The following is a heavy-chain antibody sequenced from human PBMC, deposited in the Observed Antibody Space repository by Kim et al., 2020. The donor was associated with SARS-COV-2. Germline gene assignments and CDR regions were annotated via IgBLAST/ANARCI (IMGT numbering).Heavy chain of an antibody. J-gene: IGHJ6*02. Sequence: SETLSLTCTVSGGSISSSSYYWGWIRQPPGKGLEWIGSIYYSGSTYYNPSLKSRVTISVDTSKNQFSLKLSSVTAADTAVYYCARHQMVGKYNWNYVPELRYYYYGMDVWGQGTTVTVSS. CDR3: ARHQMVGKYNWNYVPELRYYYYGMDV. CDR2: IYYSGST. V-gene: IGHV4-39*01. CDR1: GGSISSSSYY. D-gene: IGHD1-7*01.